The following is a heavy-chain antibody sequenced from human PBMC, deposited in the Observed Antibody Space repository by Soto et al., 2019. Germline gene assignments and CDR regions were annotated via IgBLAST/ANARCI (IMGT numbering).Heavy chain of an antibody. D-gene: IGHD3-10*01. CDR3: VRDAGSFGY. CDR1: GFTFNSYS. J-gene: IGHJ4*02. Sequence: GGSLRLSCVVSGFTFNSYSMDWVRQAPGKGLEWVSYITSGSSTIHCADSVKGRFTISRDNAKNSVFLQMNSLRVEDTAAYYCVRDAGSFGYWAQGTLVTVSS. V-gene: IGHV3-48*01. CDR2: ITSGSSTI.